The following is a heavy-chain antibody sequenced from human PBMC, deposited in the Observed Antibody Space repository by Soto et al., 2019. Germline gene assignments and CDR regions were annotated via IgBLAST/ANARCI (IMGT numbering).Heavy chain of an antibody. CDR2: IYYSGST. V-gene: IGHV4-59*08. D-gene: IGHD3-10*01. CDR1: GGSISSYY. J-gene: IGHJ4*02. CDR3: ARGRLWFGELIY. Sequence: SETLSLTCTVPGGSISSYYWSWIRQPPGKGLEWIGYIYYSGSTNYNPSLKSRVTISVDTSKNQFSLKLSSVTAADTAVYYCARGRLWFGELIYWGQGTLVTVSS.